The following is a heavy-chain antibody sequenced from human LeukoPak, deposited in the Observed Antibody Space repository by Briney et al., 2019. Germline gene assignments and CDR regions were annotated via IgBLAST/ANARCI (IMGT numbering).Heavy chain of an antibody. CDR2: IWYDGSNE. CDR3: ARDAFNSGWYGVDY. Sequence: PGGSLRLSCAASGFTFSRYGMHWVRQAPGKGLEWVAVIWYDGSNEYFADSVKGRFTISRDNSKNTVYLQMNSLRPEDTAVYYCARDAFNSGWYGVDYWGQGTLVTVSS. J-gene: IGHJ4*02. V-gene: IGHV3-30*19. D-gene: IGHD6-19*01. CDR1: GFTFSRYG.